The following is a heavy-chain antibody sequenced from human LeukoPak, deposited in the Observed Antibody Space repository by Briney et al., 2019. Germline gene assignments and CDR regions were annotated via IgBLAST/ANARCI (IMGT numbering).Heavy chain of an antibody. CDR1: GFTFSSYS. CDR2: ITSDRSSM. Sequence: GGSLRLSCAASGFTFSSYSMNWVRQTPGQGLECVSYITSDRSSMFYADSVKGRFTASRDNAENSMYLHKKSPRAEDTAVYYCARVALRPIDYSNPEFDPWGQGTLVTVSS. D-gene: IGHD4-11*01. V-gene: IGHV3-48*01. CDR3: ARVALRPIDYSNPEFDP. J-gene: IGHJ5*02.